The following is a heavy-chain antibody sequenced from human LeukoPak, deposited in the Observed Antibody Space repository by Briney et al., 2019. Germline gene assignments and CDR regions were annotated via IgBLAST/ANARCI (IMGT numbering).Heavy chain of an antibody. Sequence: GGSLRLSCAASGFTFSSYSMSWVRQAPGKGLEWVSGISTSSTYRLYADSEKGRFTISRDNAKSSLYLEMNSLRAEDTAVYYCARDVDGSGNYGFDWWGQGILVTVSS. CDR3: ARDVDGSGNYGFDW. D-gene: IGHD3-10*01. J-gene: IGHJ4*02. CDR2: ISTSSTYR. V-gene: IGHV3-21*01. CDR1: GFTFSSYS.